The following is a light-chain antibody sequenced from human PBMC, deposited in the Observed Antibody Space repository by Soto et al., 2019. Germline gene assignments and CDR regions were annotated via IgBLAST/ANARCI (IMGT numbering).Light chain of an antibody. Sequence: DIQMTQSPSSLSASVGDEVTITCRASQTIMTYLNWYQLKPGKPPRLLIYAASSLQSGVPSRFSGSGSGTDFTLTISSLQPEDFATYYCQQSYSTPFITFGQGTRLEIK. J-gene: IGKJ5*01. CDR2: AAS. CDR1: QTIMTY. V-gene: IGKV1-39*01. CDR3: QQSYSTPFIT.